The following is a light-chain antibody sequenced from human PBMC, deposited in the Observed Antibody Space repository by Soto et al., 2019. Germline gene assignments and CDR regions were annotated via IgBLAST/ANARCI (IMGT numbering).Light chain of an antibody. CDR1: QSVSSY. CDR2: GAS. V-gene: IGKV3-20*01. CDR3: QQYGSSSRT. J-gene: IGKJ1*01. Sequence: EIVLTQSPGTLSLSPGERATLSCRASQSVSSYLAWYQQKPGQAPRLLIYGASSRPTGIPDRFSGSGSGTDFTLTINSREPEDFAVYYCQQYGSSSRTFGQGTRVEIK.